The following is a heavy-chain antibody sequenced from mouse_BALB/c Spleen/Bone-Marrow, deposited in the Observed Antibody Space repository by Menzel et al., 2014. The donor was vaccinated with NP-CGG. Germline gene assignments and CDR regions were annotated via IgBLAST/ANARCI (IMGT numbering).Heavy chain of an antibody. D-gene: IGHD2-4*01. CDR1: GFNIKDTY. V-gene: IGHV14-3*02. J-gene: IGHJ2*01. CDR2: IDPANGNT. Sequence: EVQLQQSGAELVKPGASVKLSCTASGFNIKDTYMHWVKQRPEQGLEWIGRIDPANGNTKYGPKFQGKATITADTSSNTAYLQLSSLTSEDTAVYYCALYYDYDVDYWGQGTTLTVSS. CDR3: ALYYDYDVDY.